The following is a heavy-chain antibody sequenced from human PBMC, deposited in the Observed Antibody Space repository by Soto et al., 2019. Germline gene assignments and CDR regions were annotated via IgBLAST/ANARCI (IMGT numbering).Heavy chain of an antibody. CDR2: IYTSGST. Sequence: SETLSLTCTVSGGSISSYYWSWIRQPAGKGLEWIGRIYTSGSTNYNPSLKSRVTMSVDTSKNQFSLKLSSVTAADTAVYYCACGLWFGEFGSNYYGMDVWGQGTTVTVSS. CDR3: ACGLWFGEFGSNYYGMDV. J-gene: IGHJ6*02. CDR1: GGSISSYY. D-gene: IGHD3-10*01. V-gene: IGHV4-4*07.